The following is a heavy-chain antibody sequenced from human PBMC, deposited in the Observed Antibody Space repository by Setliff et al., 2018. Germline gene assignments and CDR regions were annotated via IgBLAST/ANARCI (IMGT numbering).Heavy chain of an antibody. D-gene: IGHD3-9*01. J-gene: IGHJ4*02. CDR3: ARDSHTYYDILTGYLDFDY. V-gene: IGHV3-11*04. CDR1: GFTFSAHY. Sequence: GGSLRLSCAASGFTFSAHYMDWLRQAPGKGLEWLSNIRNDGATTSYADSVKGRFTISRDNVKNSLFLQMNSLRAEDTAVYYCARDSHTYYDILTGYLDFDYWGQGALVTVSS. CDR2: IRNDGATT.